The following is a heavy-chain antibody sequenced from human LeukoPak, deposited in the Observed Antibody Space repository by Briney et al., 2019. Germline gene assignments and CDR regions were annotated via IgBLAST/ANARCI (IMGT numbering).Heavy chain of an antibody. CDR2: IYSGGST. V-gene: IGHV3-66*01. J-gene: IGHJ4*02. CDR3: ARELKQQLAAYYFDY. Sequence: GGSLRLSCAASGFTVSSNYMSWVRQAPGKGLEWVSVIYSGGSTYYADSVKGRFTISRDNSKNTLYLQMNSLRAEDTAVYYCARELKQQLAAYYFDYWGQGTLVTVSS. D-gene: IGHD6-13*01. CDR1: GFTVSSNY.